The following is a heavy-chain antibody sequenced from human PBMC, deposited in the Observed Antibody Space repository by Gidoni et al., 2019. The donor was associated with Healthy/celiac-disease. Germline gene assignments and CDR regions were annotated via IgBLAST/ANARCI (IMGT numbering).Heavy chain of an antibody. CDR2: ISYDGSNK. Sequence: GAVISYDGSNKYYADSVKGRFTISRDNSKNTLYLQMNSLRAEDTAVYYCAKGVQLWLDGGGLDYWGQGTLVTVSS. V-gene: IGHV3-30*18. CDR3: AKGVQLWLDGGGLDY. J-gene: IGHJ4*02. D-gene: IGHD5-18*01.